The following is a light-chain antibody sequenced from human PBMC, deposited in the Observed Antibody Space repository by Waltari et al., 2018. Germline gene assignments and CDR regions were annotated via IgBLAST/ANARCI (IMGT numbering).Light chain of an antibody. CDR2: KAS. CDR1: QSISNW. J-gene: IGKJ2*01. V-gene: IGKV1-5*03. Sequence: IQITQSPSSLSVSVGDRVTITCRASQSISNWLAWYQHKPGKAPILLIYKASILKSGVPSRFSGSGSGTQFTLTISSLQPGDFATYYCQQYNTYSSFGQGTKLEIK. CDR3: QQYNTYSS.